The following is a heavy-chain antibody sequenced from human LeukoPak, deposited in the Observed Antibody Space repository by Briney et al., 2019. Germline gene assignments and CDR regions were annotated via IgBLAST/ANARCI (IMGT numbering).Heavy chain of an antibody. CDR3: ARDEGSSWYNEVWAFDI. J-gene: IGHJ3*02. CDR2: ISYDGSNK. Sequence: GGSLRLSCAASGFTFSSYAMHWVRQAPGKGLEWVAVISYDGSNKYYADSVKGRFTISRDNSKNTLYLQMNSLRAEDTAVYYCARDEGSSWYNEVWAFDIWGQGTMVTVSS. V-gene: IGHV3-30*04. D-gene: IGHD6-13*01. CDR1: GFTFSSYA.